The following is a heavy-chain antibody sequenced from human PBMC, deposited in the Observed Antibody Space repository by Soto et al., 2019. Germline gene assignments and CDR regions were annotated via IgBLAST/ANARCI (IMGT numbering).Heavy chain of an antibody. J-gene: IGHJ4*02. Sequence: PGGSLRLSCAASGFTFSSYCMHWVRQTAGKGLVWVSQINSDGSATRYADSVKGRFTISRDNAKNTVYLQMNSLRAEDTAVYYCATLNSFGSDYWGQGTLVTVSS. CDR1: GFTFSSYC. CDR2: INSDGSAT. CDR3: ATLNSFGSDY. D-gene: IGHD5-18*01. V-gene: IGHV3-74*01.